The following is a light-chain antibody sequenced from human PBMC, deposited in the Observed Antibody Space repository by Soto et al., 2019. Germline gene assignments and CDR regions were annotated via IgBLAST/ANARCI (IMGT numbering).Light chain of an antibody. V-gene: IGKV1-5*01. CDR1: QSINGR. Sequence: DIQLTQSPSTLSASVGDRVIITCRASQSINGRLAWHQLKPGTAPKLLIHDASTLESGVPSRFSGSGSGTEFTLTISSLQPDDFATYYCQQYETYSPATFGQGTKVEVK. CDR3: QQYETYSPAT. J-gene: IGKJ1*01. CDR2: DAS.